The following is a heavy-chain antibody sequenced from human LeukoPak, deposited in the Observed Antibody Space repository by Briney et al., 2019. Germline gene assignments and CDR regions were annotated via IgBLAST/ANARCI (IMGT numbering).Heavy chain of an antibody. J-gene: IGHJ5*02. D-gene: IGHD6-6*01. CDR3: AKGKGYSSSSSDH. V-gene: IGHV3-23*01. CDR2: ISGSDGST. Sequence: GGALRLSCAASGFTFNSHAMNWVRQAPGKGLEWVSAISGSDGSTYYADSVKGRFTISRENSKNTLYLQMTTLRAEDTAVYHCAKGKGYSSSSSDHWGQGTLVTVSS. CDR1: GFTFNSHA.